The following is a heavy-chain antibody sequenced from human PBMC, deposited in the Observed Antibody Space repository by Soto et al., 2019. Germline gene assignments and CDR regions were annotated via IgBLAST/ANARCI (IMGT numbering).Heavy chain of an antibody. CDR2: INPNSGGT. J-gene: IGHJ2*01. D-gene: IGHD2-21*02. CDR1: GYTFSDYY. Sequence: AAVKVSCKASGYTFSDYYIHWVRQAPGQGLEWMGWINPNSGGTKYAPKFQGGVTMTRDTSITTAYMELSRLRSGDTAVYYCASEPATAKPEGVDCGGR. CDR3: ASEPATAKPEGVDC. V-gene: IGHV1-2*02.